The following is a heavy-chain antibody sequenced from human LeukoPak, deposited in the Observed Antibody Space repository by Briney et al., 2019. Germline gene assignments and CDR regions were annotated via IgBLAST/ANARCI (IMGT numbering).Heavy chain of an antibody. D-gene: IGHD3-3*01. V-gene: IGHV4-34*01. CDR2: INHSGST. CDR1: GGSFSGYY. J-gene: IGHJ5*02. Sequence: SETLSLTCAVYGGSFSGYYWSWIRQPPGKGLEWIGEINHSGSTNYNPSLKSRVTISVDTSKNQFSLKLSSVTAADAAVCYCARALRFLDRSSWFDPWGQGTLVTVSS. CDR3: ARALRFLDRSSWFDP.